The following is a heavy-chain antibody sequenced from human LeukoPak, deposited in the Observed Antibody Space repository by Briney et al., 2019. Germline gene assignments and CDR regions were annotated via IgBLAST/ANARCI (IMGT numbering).Heavy chain of an antibody. V-gene: IGHV1-2*02. D-gene: IGHD5-24*01. CDR3: ARDGDGYNWFDP. J-gene: IGHJ5*02. Sequence: ASVKASCKASGYTFTGYYMHWVRQAPGRGLEWMGWINPNSGGTNYAQKFQGRVTMTRDTSISTAYMELSRLRSEDTAVYYCARDGDGYNWFDPWGQGTLVTVSS. CDR2: INPNSGGT. CDR1: GYTFTGYY.